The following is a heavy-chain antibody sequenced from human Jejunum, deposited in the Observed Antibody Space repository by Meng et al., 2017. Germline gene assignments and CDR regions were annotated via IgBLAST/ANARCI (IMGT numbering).Heavy chain of an antibody. Sequence: VHLVQSGLVLKKPGASVKVSFKASGSTFTSQAMNWVRPGPGQGLEGVGWINTNTGNPRYAQGFTGRFVFSLDTSVSTAYLQITSLKAEDTAVYYCARDLTYGFLEWGQGTLVTVFS. CDR3: ARDLTYGFLE. J-gene: IGHJ4*02. CDR2: INTNTGNP. V-gene: IGHV7-4-1*02. CDR1: GSTFTSQA. D-gene: IGHD3-3*01.